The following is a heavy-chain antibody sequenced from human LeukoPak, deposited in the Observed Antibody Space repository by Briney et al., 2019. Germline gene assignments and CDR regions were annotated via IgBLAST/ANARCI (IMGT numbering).Heavy chain of an antibody. CDR3: APPFAARYSVFDS. CDR1: GITFGGYG. V-gene: IGHV3-33*01. CDR2: IAYDGSRA. Sequence: GGSLRLSCAGSGITFGGYGMHWFRQTPGKGLEWVAVIAYDGSRAFYADSVKGRFTISRDNSKNTLYLQMSSLRAEDTAVYYCAPPFAARYSVFDSWGQGTLVTVSP. D-gene: IGHD2-15*01. J-gene: IGHJ4*02.